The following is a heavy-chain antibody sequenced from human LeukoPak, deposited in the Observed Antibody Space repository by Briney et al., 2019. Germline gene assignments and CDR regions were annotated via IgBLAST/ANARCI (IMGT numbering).Heavy chain of an antibody. Sequence: ASVKVSCKASGYTFTGYYMHWVRQAPGQGLEWMGWINPNSGGTNYAQKFQGRVTMTRDTSISTAYMELSRLRSDDTAVYYCARDSTAEKRFDYWGQGTLVTVSS. D-gene: IGHD4-17*01. V-gene: IGHV1-2*02. CDR1: GYTFTGYY. CDR3: ARDSTAEKRFDY. J-gene: IGHJ4*02. CDR2: INPNSGGT.